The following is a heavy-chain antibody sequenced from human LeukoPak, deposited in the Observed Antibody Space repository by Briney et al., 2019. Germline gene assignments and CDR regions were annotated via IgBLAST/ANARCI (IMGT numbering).Heavy chain of an antibody. CDR2: INHSGST. CDR3: ARVLAAAGIYYMDV. J-gene: IGHJ6*03. CDR1: GGSFSGYY. D-gene: IGHD6-13*01. V-gene: IGHV4-34*01. Sequence: SETLSLTCAVYGGSFSGYYWNWIRQPPGKGLEWIGEINHSGSTKYNPSLKSRVTISVDTSKNQFSLKLSSVTAADTAVYYCARVLAAAGIYYMDVWGKGTTVTISS.